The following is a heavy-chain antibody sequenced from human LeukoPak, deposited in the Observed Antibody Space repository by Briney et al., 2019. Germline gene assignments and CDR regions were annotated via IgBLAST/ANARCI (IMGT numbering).Heavy chain of an antibody. CDR1: GYTFTGHY. Sequence: ASVKVSCKASGYTFTGHYMNWVRQAPGQGLEWMGWINPNSGGTNYAQKFQGRVTMTRDTSISTAYMELSSLRSDDTAVYYCARVEYHYDSIGYYDYWGQGTLVTVSS. CDR3: ARVEYHYDSIGYYDY. V-gene: IGHV1-2*02. J-gene: IGHJ4*02. D-gene: IGHD3-22*01. CDR2: INPNSGGT.